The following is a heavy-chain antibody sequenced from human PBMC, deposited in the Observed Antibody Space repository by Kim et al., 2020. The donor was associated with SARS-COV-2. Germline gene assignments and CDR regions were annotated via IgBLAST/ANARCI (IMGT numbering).Heavy chain of an antibody. CDR3: AKAGGYKRGSSLIDY. V-gene: IGHV3-43D*03. D-gene: IGHD1-26*01. J-gene: IGHJ4*02. Sequence: GGSLRLSCAASGFTFDDYAMHWVRQAPGKGLEWVSLISWDGGSTYYADSVKGRFTISRDNSKNSLYLQMNSLRAEDTALYYCAKAGGYKRGSSLIDYWGQGTLVTVSS. CDR1: GFTFDDYA. CDR2: ISWDGGST.